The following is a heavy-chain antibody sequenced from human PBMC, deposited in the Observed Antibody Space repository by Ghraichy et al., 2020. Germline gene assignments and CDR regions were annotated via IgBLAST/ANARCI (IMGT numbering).Heavy chain of an antibody. V-gene: IGHV3-33*01. D-gene: IGHD3-10*01. Sequence: GGSLRLSCAASGFTFSSYGMHWVRQAPGKGLEWVAVIWYDGSNRYCADSVKGRFTISRDNSKNTLYLQMNSLRAEDTAVYYCARPGRFGELLSYPYYYFGMDVWGQGTTVTVSS. J-gene: IGHJ6*02. CDR3: ARPGRFGELLSYPYYYFGMDV. CDR2: IWYDGSNR. CDR1: GFTFSSYG.